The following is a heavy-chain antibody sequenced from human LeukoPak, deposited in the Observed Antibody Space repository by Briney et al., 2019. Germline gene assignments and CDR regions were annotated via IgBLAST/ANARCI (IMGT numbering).Heavy chain of an antibody. CDR1: GYTFTGYY. J-gene: IGHJ4*02. V-gene: IGHV1-2*02. CDR2: INPNSGGT. D-gene: IGHD4-17*01. Sequence: GASVKVSCKASGYTFTGYYMHWVRQAPGQGLEWMGWINPNSGGTNYAQKFQGRVTMTRDTSISTAYMELSRLRSDDTAVYYCARGPGYGDYHLDYWGQGTLVTVSS. CDR3: ARGPGYGDYHLDY.